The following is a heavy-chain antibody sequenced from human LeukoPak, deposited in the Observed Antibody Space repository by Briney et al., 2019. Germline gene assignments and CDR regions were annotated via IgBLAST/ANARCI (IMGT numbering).Heavy chain of an antibody. CDR3: AREIQGYCSGGSCSSDAFDI. J-gene: IGHJ3*02. CDR2: ISSSSSYI. Sequence: GGSLRLSCAASGFTFSSYSMNWVRQAPGKGPEWVSSISSSSSYIYYADSVKGRFTISRDNAKNSLYLQMNSLRAEDTAVYYCAREIQGYCSGGSCSSDAFDIWGQGTMVTVSS. CDR1: GFTFSSYS. V-gene: IGHV3-21*04. D-gene: IGHD2-15*01.